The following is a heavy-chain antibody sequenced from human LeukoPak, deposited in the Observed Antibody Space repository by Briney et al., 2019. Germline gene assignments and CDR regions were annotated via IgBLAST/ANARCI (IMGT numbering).Heavy chain of an antibody. D-gene: IGHD3-22*01. CDR1: GYSFNSYW. V-gene: IGHV5-51*01. CDR2: IYPGDSDT. Sequence: GESLKISCKGSGYSFNSYWIGWARQMPGKGLEWMGLIYPGDSDTRYSPSFQGQVTISADKSISTAYLQWSSLRTSDTAMYFCARRYYDSSGYSRHFDYWGQGTLVTVSS. CDR3: ARRYYDSSGYSRHFDY. J-gene: IGHJ4*02.